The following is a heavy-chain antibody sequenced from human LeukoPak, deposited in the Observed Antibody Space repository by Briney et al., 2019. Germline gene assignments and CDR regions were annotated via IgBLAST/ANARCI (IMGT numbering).Heavy chain of an antibody. D-gene: IGHD3-10*01. CDR2: VSSDGTTK. V-gene: IGHV3-30*04. J-gene: IGHJ4*02. Sequence: GGSLRLSCEASGFTFKWYAMHWVRQAPGKGLEWVAVVSSDGTTKYYADSVKGRFTISRDNSRNTLDLQVDSLRPEDTAVYYCARDEFGAYWGQGTLVTVSS. CDR1: GFTFKWYA. CDR3: ARDEFGAY.